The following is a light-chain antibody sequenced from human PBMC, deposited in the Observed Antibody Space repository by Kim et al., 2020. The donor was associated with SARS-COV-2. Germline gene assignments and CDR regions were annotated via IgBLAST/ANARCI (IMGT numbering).Light chain of an antibody. CDR3: LQYNNYPYT. J-gene: IGKJ2*01. CDR1: QGISNY. V-gene: IGKV1-17*03. CDR2: GAS. Sequence: DIQMTQYPSAMSASIGDRVTITCRASQGISNYLAWFQQEPGKVPKRLIYGASSLQGGVPSRFSGSGSGTEFTLTISSLQPEDFATYYCLQYNNYPYTFGQGTKLEI.